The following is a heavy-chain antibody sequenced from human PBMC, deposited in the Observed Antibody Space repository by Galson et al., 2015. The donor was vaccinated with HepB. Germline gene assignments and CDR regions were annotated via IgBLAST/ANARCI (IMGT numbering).Heavy chain of an antibody. J-gene: IGHJ3*02. CDR1: GFTFSSYA. D-gene: IGHD2-2*01. Sequence: SLRLSCAASGFTFSSYAMSWVRQAPGKGLEWVSAISGSGGSTYYADSVKGRFTISRDNSKNTLYLQMNSLRAEDTAVYYCAKEMECSSTSCYDAFDIWGQGTMVTVSS. V-gene: IGHV3-23*01. CDR2: ISGSGGST. CDR3: AKEMECSSTSCYDAFDI.